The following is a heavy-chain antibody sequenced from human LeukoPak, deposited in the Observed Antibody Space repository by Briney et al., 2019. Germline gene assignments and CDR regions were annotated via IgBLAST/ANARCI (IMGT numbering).Heavy chain of an antibody. CDR1: GGTFSSYA. J-gene: IGHJ3*02. D-gene: IGHD4-23*01. V-gene: IGHV1-69*06. CDR2: IIPIFGTV. Sequence: VASVKVSCKASGGTFSSYAISWVRQAPGQGLEWMGGIIPIFGTVNYAQKFQGRVTITADKSTSTAYMELSRLRSDDTAVYYCARGTVVITMLAFDIWGQGTMVTVSS. CDR3: ARGTVVITMLAFDI.